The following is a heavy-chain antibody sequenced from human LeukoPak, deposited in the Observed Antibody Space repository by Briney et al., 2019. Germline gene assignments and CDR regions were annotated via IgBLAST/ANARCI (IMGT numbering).Heavy chain of an antibody. J-gene: IGHJ5*02. D-gene: IGHD3-3*01. Sequence: GGSLRLSCAASGFTFSGSAMHWVRQAPGKGLEWVSAISGSGGSTYYADSVKGRFTISRDNSKNTLYLQMNSLRAEDTAVYYCAKGPIFGVGSNWFDPWGQGTLVTVSS. CDR3: AKGPIFGVGSNWFDP. CDR2: ISGSGGST. CDR1: GFTFSGSA. V-gene: IGHV3-23*01.